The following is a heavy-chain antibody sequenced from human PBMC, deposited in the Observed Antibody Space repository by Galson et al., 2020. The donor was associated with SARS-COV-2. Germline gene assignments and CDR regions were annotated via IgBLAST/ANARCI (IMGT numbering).Heavy chain of an antibody. Sequence: ASETLSLTCSVSGGSISDYYWTWIRQPPGMGLEYIWYIYHSGSTNYNPSLKSRVTISVDTSKNQCSLKLRSFTAADTALYYCARLSSSWYEGFDSWGQGTLVTVSS. V-gene: IGHV4-59*01. D-gene: IGHD6-13*01. J-gene: IGHJ4*02. CDR3: ARLSSSWYEGFDS. CDR2: IYHSGST. CDR1: GGSISDYY.